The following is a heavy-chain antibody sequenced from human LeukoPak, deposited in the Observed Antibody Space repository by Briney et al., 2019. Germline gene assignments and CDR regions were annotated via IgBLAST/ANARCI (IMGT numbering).Heavy chain of an antibody. Sequence: SVKVSCKASGYTFTNYGISWVRQAPGQGLEWMGGIIPIFGTANYAQKFQGRVTITADESTSTAYMELSSLRSEDTAVYYCAREGERGYSYGVDPGYYYMDVWGKGTTVTISS. CDR3: AREGERGYSYGVDPGYYYMDV. CDR1: GYTFTNYG. D-gene: IGHD5-18*01. J-gene: IGHJ6*03. CDR2: IIPIFGTA. V-gene: IGHV1-69*13.